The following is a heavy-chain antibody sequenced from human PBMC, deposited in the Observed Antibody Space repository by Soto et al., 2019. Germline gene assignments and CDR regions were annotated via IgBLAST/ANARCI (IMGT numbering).Heavy chain of an antibody. CDR2: IVVGSGNT. CDR3: ARGRSGPPAQWLVLGAFDI. D-gene: IGHD6-19*01. V-gene: IGHV1-58*02. CDR1: GFTFTSSA. Sequence: SVKVSCKASGFTFTSSAMQWVRQARGQRLEWIGWIVVGSGNTNYAQKFQERVTITRDMSTSTAYMELSSLRSDDTAVYYCARGRSGPPAQWLVLGAFDIWGKGTMVTVSS. J-gene: IGHJ3*02.